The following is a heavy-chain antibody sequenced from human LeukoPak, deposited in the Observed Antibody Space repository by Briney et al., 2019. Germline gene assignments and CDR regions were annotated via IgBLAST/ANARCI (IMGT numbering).Heavy chain of an antibody. V-gene: IGHV4-39*07. Sequence: PSETLSLTCTVSGGSISSSSYYWGWIRQPPGKGLEWIGSIYYSGSTYYNPSLKSRVTISVDTSKNQFSLKLSSVTAADTAVYYCARDPAMIVTGGWFDPWGQGTLVTVSS. CDR3: ARDPAMIVTGGWFDP. CDR2: IYYSGST. D-gene: IGHD3-22*01. J-gene: IGHJ5*02. CDR1: GGSISSSSYY.